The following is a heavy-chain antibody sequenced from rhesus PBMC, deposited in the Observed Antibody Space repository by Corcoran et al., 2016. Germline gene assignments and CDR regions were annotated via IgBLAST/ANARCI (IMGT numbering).Heavy chain of an antibody. Sequence: QVQLQESGPGLVKPSETLSLTCAVSGGSISGYYYWSWIRQPPGKGLEWIGSIYGRGGSNYLNPSLKSRVTLSVDTSKNQFSLKLSSGTAADTAVYYCASAVTGTNYFDYWGQGVLVTVSS. D-gene: IGHD1-26*01. CDR2: IYGRGGSN. J-gene: IGHJ4*01. V-gene: IGHV4S14*01. CDR3: ASAVTGTNYFDY. CDR1: GGSISGYYY.